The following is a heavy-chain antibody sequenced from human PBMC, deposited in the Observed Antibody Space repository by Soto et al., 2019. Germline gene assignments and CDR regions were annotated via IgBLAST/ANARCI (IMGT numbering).Heavy chain of an antibody. Sequence: GSLRLSCSASGFTFSNYAMSWVRQAPGKGLEWVSGIGDSGGSTYYADSVKGRFTISRDNSRNTLYLQMNSLRAEDTAVYYCAGGVVVVAAVKIYYYYMDVWGKGTTVTVSS. CDR3: AGGVVVVAAVKIYYYYMDV. CDR2: IGDSGGST. D-gene: IGHD2-15*01. CDR1: GFTFSNYA. V-gene: IGHV3-23*01. J-gene: IGHJ6*03.